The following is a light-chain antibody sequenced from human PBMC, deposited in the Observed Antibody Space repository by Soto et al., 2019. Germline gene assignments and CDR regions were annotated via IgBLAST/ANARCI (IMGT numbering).Light chain of an antibody. CDR1: SSDVGSYNL. V-gene: IGLV2-23*02. CDR3: CSYAGSPTFVI. Sequence: QSALTQPASVSGFPGQSITIPCTGASSDVGSYNLVSWYQQHPGKAPKLMIYEVSRRPSGISNRFSGSKSGNTASLTISGLQAEDEADYYCCSYAGSPTFVIFGGGTKLTVL. J-gene: IGLJ2*01. CDR2: EVS.